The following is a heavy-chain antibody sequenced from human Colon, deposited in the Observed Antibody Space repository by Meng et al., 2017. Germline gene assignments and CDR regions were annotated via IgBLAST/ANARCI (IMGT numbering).Heavy chain of an antibody. V-gene: IGHV1-2*06. J-gene: IGHJ4*02. D-gene: IGHD1-7*01. CDR1: AYTFTDCY. CDR3: ARDGGNYDFDY. CDR2: IIPSSGVA. Sequence: VQAAHPLSVQTKPGASMKLTCKASAYTFTDCYVHWVRQAPGQGLEWLGRIIPSSGVANSAQKFQGRVTLTWDTSISTAYMELSSLRSDDTAIYYCARDGGNYDFDYWGQGTLVTVSS.